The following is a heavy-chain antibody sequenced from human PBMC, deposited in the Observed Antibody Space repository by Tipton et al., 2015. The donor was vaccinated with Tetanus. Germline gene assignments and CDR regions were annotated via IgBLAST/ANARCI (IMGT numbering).Heavy chain of an antibody. CDR1: GFTFSNYA. Sequence: LRLSCVASGFTFSNYAFNWVRQAPGKGLEWVPSVGTSASNTYYADSVKGRCTISRDNSKNTVVLHVTSLRGEDTAVYYCARRGCRGGSCYISPNYGMDVWGQGTTVTASS. J-gene: IGHJ6*02. V-gene: IGHV3-23*01. CDR2: VGTSASNT. CDR3: ARRGCRGGSCYISPNYGMDV. D-gene: IGHD2-15*01.